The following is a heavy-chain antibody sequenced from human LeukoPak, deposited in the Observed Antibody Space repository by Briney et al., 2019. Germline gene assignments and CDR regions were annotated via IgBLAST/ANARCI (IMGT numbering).Heavy chain of an antibody. Sequence: ASVKVSCKASGGTFSSYAISWVRQAPGQGLEWMGRIIPILGIANYAQKFQGRVTITADKSTSTAYMELSSLRSEDTAVYYCARSTTEVTRLDYWGQGTLVTVSS. CDR1: GGTFSSYA. D-gene: IGHD4-17*01. CDR2: IIPILGIA. V-gene: IGHV1-69*04. CDR3: ARSTTEVTRLDY. J-gene: IGHJ4*02.